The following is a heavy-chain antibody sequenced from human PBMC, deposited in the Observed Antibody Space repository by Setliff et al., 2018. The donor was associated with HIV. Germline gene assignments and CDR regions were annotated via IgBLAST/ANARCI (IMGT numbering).Heavy chain of an antibody. CDR1: GGSLSGYY. Sequence: SETLSLTCAVYGGSLSGYYWSWIRQPPGKGLEWFGEINHSGSTNYNPSLKSRISMSLDMSKNQVSLSSEDTAVYYCARERPNSLYFDFWGQGTRVTVSS. J-gene: IGHJ4*02. CDR2: INHSGST. D-gene: IGHD1-1*01. V-gene: IGHV4-34*10. CDR3: ARERPNSLYFDF.